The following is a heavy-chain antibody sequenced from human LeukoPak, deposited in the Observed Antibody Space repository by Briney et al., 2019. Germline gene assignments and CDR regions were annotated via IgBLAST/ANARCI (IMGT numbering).Heavy chain of an antibody. J-gene: IGHJ4*02. Sequence: PSETLSLTCTVSGGSISSGDYYWSWIRQPPGKGLEWIGYIYYSGSTNYNPSLKSRVTISVDTSKNRFSLKLSSVTAADTAVYYCARLGYCSSTSCYTGGYWGQGTLVTVSS. V-gene: IGHV4-61*08. CDR2: IYYSGST. CDR1: GGSISSGDYY. CDR3: ARLGYCSSTSCYTGGY. D-gene: IGHD2-2*02.